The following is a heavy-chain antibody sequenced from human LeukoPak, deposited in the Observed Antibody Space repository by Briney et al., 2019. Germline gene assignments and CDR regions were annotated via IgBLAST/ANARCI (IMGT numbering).Heavy chain of an antibody. J-gene: IGHJ4*02. CDR3: AKVSQWGNSRWYEGD. CDR1: GFTFSSSP. CDR2: ISADGPT. Sequence: GSLRLSCAASGFTFSSSPMSWVRQAPGKWLDWVSSISADGPTYYADSVKGRFTISRDNSKNTLYLQMNSLRGEDTAVYYCAKVSQWGNSRWYEGDWGQGTLVTVSS. D-gene: IGHD6-13*01. V-gene: IGHV3-23*01.